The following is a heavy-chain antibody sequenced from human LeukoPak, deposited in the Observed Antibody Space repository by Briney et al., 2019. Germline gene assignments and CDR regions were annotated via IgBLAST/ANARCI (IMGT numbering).Heavy chain of an antibody. CDR1: GFTVSSNY. D-gene: IGHD3-22*01. J-gene: IGHJ4*02. CDR2: SYSGGST. CDR3: ARDRSPYYYDSSGYEPTN. V-gene: IGHV3-66*01. Sequence: GSLRLSCAASGFTVSSNYMSWVRQAPVKGLEWVSVSYSGGSTYYADSVKGRFTISRDNSKNTLYLQMNSLRAEDTAVYYCARDRSPYYYDSSGYEPTNWGQGTLVTVSS.